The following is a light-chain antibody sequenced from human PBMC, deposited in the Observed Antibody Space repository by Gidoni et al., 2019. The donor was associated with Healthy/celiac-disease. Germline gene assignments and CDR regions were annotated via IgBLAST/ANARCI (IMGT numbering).Light chain of an antibody. CDR1: QSISSW. V-gene: IGKV1-5*01. Sequence: DIQMTQSPSTLSASVGDRVTITCRASQSISSWWAWLQQKPGKAPKLLIDDASSLESGVPSRFSGSGSGTEFTLTISSLQPDDFATYYCQRYNSYSLTFGQGTKVEIK. J-gene: IGKJ1*01. CDR2: DAS. CDR3: QRYNSYSLT.